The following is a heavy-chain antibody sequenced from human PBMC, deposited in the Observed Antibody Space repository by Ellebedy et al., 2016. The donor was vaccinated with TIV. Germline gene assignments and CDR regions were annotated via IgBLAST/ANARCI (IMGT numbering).Heavy chain of an antibody. CDR2: IKQDGSEK. Sequence: GESLKISCAASGFTFSSYSMNWVRQAPGKGLEWVANIKQDGSEKYYVDSVKGRFTISRDNAKNSLYLQMNSLRAEDTAVYYCARDHPALIAVADYWGQGTLVTVSS. V-gene: IGHV3-7*03. D-gene: IGHD6-19*01. CDR1: GFTFSSYS. CDR3: ARDHPALIAVADY. J-gene: IGHJ4*02.